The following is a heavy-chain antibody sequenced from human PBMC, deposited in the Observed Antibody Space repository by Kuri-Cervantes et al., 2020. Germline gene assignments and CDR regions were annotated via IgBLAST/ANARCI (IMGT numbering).Heavy chain of an antibody. CDR1: GFTFDDYG. Sequence: SLKISCAAFGFTFDDYGMSWVRQAPGKGLEWVSGISWNSGSIGYADSVKGRFTISRDNAKNSLYLQMNSLRAEDTALYYCARGLGYFDYWGQGTLVTVSS. V-gene: IGHV3-9*01. CDR3: ARGLGYFDY. CDR2: ISWNSGSI. J-gene: IGHJ4*02. D-gene: IGHD4-11*01.